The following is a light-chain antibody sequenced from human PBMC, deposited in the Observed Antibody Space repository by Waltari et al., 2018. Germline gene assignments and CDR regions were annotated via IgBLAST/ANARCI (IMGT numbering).Light chain of an antibody. CDR1: QGIRSW. Sequence: DIQMTQSPPSVSASVGDRVTITCRASQGIRSWLSWYQQKPGKAPKLLIYAASNLQSGVPSRFSGSDSGTEFTLTISSLQPEDVATYYCQEANSFPLTFGGGTKLEIK. J-gene: IGKJ4*01. CDR3: QEANSFPLT. CDR2: AAS. V-gene: IGKV1-12*01.